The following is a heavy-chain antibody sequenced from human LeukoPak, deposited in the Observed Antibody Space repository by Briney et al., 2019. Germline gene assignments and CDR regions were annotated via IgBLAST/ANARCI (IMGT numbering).Heavy chain of an antibody. CDR3: ASGPSSGYFVFDY. V-gene: IGHV1-8*01. Sequence: GAPVKVSCKASGYTFTSYDINWVRQATGQGLEWMGWMNPNSGNTGYAQKFQGRVTMTRNTSISTAYMELSSLRSEDTAVYYCASGPSSGYFVFDYWGQGTLVTVSS. D-gene: IGHD3-22*01. CDR2: MNPNSGNT. CDR1: GYTFTSYD. J-gene: IGHJ4*02.